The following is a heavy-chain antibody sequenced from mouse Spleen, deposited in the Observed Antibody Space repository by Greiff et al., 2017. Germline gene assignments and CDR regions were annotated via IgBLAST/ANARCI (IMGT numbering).Heavy chain of an antibody. D-gene: IGHD1-2*01. J-gene: IGHJ2*01. CDR1: GYTFTSYW. V-gene: IGHV1-61*01. CDR2: IYPSDSET. Sequence: QVQLQQPGAELVRPGSSVKLSCKASGYTFTSYWMDWVKQRPGQGLEWIGNIYPSDSETHYNQKFKDKATLTVDKSSSTAYMQLSSLTSEDSAVYYCARNYGYGLDYWGQGTTLTVSS. CDR3: ARNYGYGLDY.